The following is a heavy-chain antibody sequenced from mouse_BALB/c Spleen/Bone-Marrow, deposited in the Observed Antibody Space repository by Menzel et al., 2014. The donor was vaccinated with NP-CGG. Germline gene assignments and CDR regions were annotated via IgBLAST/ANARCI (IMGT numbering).Heavy chain of an antibody. D-gene: IGHD2-4*01. J-gene: IGHJ1*01. CDR3: TRDHDYDWYFDV. Sequence: EVHLVESGGGLVQPGGSRKLSCTASGFTFSSFGMHWVRQAPEKGLEWVAYISGDSDTIYYADTVKGRFTISRDNPKNTLFLQMTSLRSEDTAMYYCTRDHDYDWYFDVWGAGTTVTVSS. CDR2: ISGDSDTI. V-gene: IGHV5-17*02. CDR1: GFTFSSFG.